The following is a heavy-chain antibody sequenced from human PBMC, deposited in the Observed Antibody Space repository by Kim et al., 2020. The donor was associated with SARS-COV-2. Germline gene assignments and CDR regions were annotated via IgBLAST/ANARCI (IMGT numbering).Heavy chain of an antibody. CDR1: GGTFSSYA. Sequence: SVKVSCKASGGTFSSYAISWVRQAPGQGLEWMGGIIPIFGTANYAQKFQGRVTITADESTSTAYMELSSLRSEDTAVYYCARDTVDHYYDSSGYLFDYWGQGTLVTVSS. D-gene: IGHD3-22*01. V-gene: IGHV1-69*13. CDR2: IIPIFGTA. CDR3: ARDTVDHYYDSSGYLFDY. J-gene: IGHJ4*02.